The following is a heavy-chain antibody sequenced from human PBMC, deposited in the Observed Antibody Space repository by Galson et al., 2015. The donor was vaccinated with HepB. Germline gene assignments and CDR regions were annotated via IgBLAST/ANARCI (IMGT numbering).Heavy chain of an antibody. V-gene: IGHV4-59*08. CDR1: GVSIGPFH. D-gene: IGHD4-23*01. Sequence: ETLSLTCTVSGVSIGPFHWSWIRQPPGKGPEWLGYIDYSGNTNYSPSLKSRLTMSVDTSKNQFSLKLSSVTAADTAVYYCARLKSRGNSFVERYYYFGMDVWGQGTTVTVSS. J-gene: IGHJ6*02. CDR3: ARLKSRGNSFVERYYYFGMDV. CDR2: IDYSGNT.